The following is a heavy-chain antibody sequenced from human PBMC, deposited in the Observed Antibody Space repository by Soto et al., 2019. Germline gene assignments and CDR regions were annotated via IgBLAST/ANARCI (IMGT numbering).Heavy chain of an antibody. D-gene: IGHD3-10*01. Sequence: QVQLVQSGAEVKKPGASVKVSCKASGYTFTSYGISWVRQAPGQGLEWMGWISAYNGNTNYAQKLQGRVTMTTDTSTSTAYVEPRRLRPDCTAVCYWPREYYSGSGPCDLGQVPLVTVSS. CDR2: ISAYNGNT. CDR1: GYTFTSYG. V-gene: IGHV1-18*01. J-gene: IGHJ4*02. CDR3: PREYYSGSGPCD.